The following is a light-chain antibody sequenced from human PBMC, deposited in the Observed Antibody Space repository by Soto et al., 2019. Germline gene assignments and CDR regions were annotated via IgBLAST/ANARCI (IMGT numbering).Light chain of an antibody. CDR1: RGISSW. Sequence: IQMPQSQSSVSASVGDRVTITCRASRGISSWLAWYQQKPGKAPNLLIYTASSLQGGVPSRFSGSGSGTDFTLTISSLQPEDSATYHCQQANSFPVTFGGGTKVEI. CDR2: TAS. CDR3: QQANSFPVT. V-gene: IGKV1-12*01. J-gene: IGKJ4*01.